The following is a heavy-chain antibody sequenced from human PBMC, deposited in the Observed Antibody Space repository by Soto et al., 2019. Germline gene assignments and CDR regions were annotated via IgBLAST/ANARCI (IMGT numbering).Heavy chain of an antibody. CDR2: VNPSGGHT. V-gene: IGHV1-46*01. Sequence: QVQLMQSGAEVKKPGASVKVSCKASGDTFTEYYIHWVRQAPGQGLEWMGTVNPSGGHTTYAQHFLGRVTXTXDXAPXTLYMELTSLTSADTAVYYCARGGHVVVVTAALDYWGQGTLVTVSS. CDR1: GDTFTEYY. J-gene: IGHJ4*02. D-gene: IGHD2-21*02. CDR3: ARGGHVVVVTAALDY.